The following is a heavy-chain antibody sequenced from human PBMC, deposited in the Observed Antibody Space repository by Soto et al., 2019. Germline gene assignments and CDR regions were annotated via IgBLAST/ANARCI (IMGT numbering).Heavy chain of an antibody. D-gene: IGHD3-16*02. CDR1: GVTFSSYA. J-gene: IGHJ2*01. CDR2: ISGSGGST. V-gene: IGHV3-23*01. Sequence: GVSLRLSCAASGVTFSSYAMHWVRQDPGKGLEWVSAISGSGGSTYYADSVKGRFTISRDNSKNTLYLQMNSLRAEDTAVYYCAKVRKRSTTSIVRYFDLWGRGTLVTVSS. CDR3: AKVRKRSTTSIVRYFDL.